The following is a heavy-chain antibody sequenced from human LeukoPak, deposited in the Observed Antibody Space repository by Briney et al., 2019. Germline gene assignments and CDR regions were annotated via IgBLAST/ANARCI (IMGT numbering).Heavy chain of an antibody. J-gene: IGHJ4*02. CDR3: ARESSGYYYGHFDQ. CDR2: IYSTGST. Sequence: SETLSLTCGVSGGSMSGYFWSWVRQPAGRGLEWLGRIYSTGSTNYSPSFNSRVTMSVDTSKNQFSLRLSSVTAADTAIYYCARESSGYYYGHFDQWGQGTLVTVSS. CDR1: GGSMSGYF. V-gene: IGHV4-4*07. D-gene: IGHD3-22*01.